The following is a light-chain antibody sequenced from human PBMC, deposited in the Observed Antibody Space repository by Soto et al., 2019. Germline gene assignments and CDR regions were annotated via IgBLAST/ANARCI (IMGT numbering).Light chain of an antibody. CDR1: QSIHTS. Sequence: VLTQSPATLSLSPGERATLSCRASQSIHTSLSWYQQKSGKPPRLVIYDSTLRANGGPDRFGGSRSGTEFTLTINSLEPEDFAAYYCQQRNVWPPITFGQGTRLEIK. J-gene: IGKJ5*01. CDR3: QQRNVWPPIT. CDR2: DST. V-gene: IGKV3-11*01.